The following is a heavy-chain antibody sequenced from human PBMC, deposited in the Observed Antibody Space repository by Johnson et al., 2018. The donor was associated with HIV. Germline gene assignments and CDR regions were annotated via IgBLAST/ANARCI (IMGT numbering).Heavy chain of an antibody. D-gene: IGHD3-16*01. CDR1: GFTFSSYA. CDR3: ARQKLGGGWTLDDAFDI. J-gene: IGHJ3*02. Sequence: QVQLVESGGGVVQPGRSLRLSCAASGFTFSSYAMHWVRQAPGRGLELVAVISYDASKKYYAHSVKRRSTISRDNSKNTLFLQMNSRRAEDTAVYYCARQKLGGGWTLDDAFDIWGQGTMVTVSS. V-gene: IGHV3-30*04. CDR2: ISYDASKK.